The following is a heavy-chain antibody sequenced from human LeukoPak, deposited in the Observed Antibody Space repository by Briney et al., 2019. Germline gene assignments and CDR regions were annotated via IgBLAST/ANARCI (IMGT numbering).Heavy chain of an antibody. D-gene: IGHD5-18*01. CDR2: ISYDGSNK. CDR3: ARDSGYSYADDY. J-gene: IGHJ4*02. V-gene: IGHV3-30-3*01. CDR1: GFTFSSYA. Sequence: GRSLRLSCAASGFTFSSYAMHWVRQAPGKGLEWVAVISYDGSNKYYADSVKGRFTISRDNSKNTLYLQMNSLRAEDTAVYYCARDSGYSYADDYWGQGTLVTVSS.